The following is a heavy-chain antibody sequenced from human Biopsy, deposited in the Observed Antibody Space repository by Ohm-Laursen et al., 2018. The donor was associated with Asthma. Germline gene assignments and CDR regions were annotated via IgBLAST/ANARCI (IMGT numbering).Heavy chain of an antibody. V-gene: IGHV1-3*04. D-gene: IGHD3-9*01. CDR2: VNTGNGDA. J-gene: IGHJ3*01. CDR3: ARTYYDFLTGQVKDVFGV. Sequence: SVKVSCKASGYNFISFAIHWVRQAPGQRLEWMGWVNTGNGDAKYSQKFQGRVTITRDTSARTAYMELRSLRSEDTATYYCARTYYDFLTGQVKDVFGVWGQGTMVTVSS. CDR1: GYNFISFA.